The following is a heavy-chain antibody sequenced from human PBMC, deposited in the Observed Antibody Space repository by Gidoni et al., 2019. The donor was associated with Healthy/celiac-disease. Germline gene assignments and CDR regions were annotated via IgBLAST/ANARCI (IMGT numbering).Heavy chain of an antibody. CDR2: ISYDGSNK. V-gene: IGHV3-30*18. D-gene: IGHD3-22*01. CDR1: GFTFSSYG. J-gene: IGHJ4*02. Sequence: QVQLVESGGGVVQPGRSLRLSCAASGFTFSSYGMHWVRQAPGKGLEWVAVISYDGSNKYYADSVKGRFTISRDNSKNTLYLQMNSLRAEDTAVYYCAKDGGGDTMIVGSFDYWGQGTLVTVSS. CDR3: AKDGGGDTMIVGSFDY.